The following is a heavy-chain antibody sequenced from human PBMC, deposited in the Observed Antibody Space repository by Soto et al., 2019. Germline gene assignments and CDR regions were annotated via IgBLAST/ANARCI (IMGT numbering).Heavy chain of an antibody. D-gene: IGHD3-22*01. CDR2: SRNSYTT. CDR1: GVTFGHYV. Sequence: GGSLRLSCAASGVTFGHYVMSWVRQATGKGLEWVGRSRNSYTTEYATSVQGRFTISRDDSKNSLYLHMKSLKTEDTAVYYCARVTFSSGWFIDHWGQGTQVTVSS. CDR3: ARVTFSSGWFIDH. J-gene: IGHJ5*02. V-gene: IGHV3-72*01.